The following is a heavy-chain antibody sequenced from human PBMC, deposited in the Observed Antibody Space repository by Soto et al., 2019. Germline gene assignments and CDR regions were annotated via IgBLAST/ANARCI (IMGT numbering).Heavy chain of an antibody. V-gene: IGHV4-30-2*01. D-gene: IGHD5-18*01. J-gene: IGHJ6*02. CDR1: GGSVSSGGYS. CDR2: IYHSGST. Sequence: SETLSLTCAVSGGSVSSGGYSWSWIRQPPGKGLEWIGYIYHSGSTYYNPSLKSRVTISVDRSKNQFSLKLSSVTAADTAVYYCARVDTAMGGPYYYGMDVWGQGTTVTVSS. CDR3: ARVDTAMGGPYYYGMDV.